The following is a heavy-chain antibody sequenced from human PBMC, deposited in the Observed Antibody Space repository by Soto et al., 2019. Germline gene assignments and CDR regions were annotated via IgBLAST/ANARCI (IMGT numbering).Heavy chain of an antibody. J-gene: IGHJ4*02. D-gene: IGHD4-17*01. CDR1: GYTFTSYA. CDR2: IIPILGIA. CDR3: ARGSTXFDY. Sequence: VASVKVSCKASGYTFTSYAMHWVRQAPGQGLEWMGRIIPILGIANYAQKFQGRVTITADKSTSTAYMELSSLRSEDTAVYYCARGSTXFDYWGQGTLVTVSS. V-gene: IGHV1-69*04.